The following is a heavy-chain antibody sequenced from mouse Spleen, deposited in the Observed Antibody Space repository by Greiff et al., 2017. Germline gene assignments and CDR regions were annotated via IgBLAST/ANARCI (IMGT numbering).Heavy chain of an antibody. CDR1: GYTFTSYW. Sequence: QVQLQQSGAELVMPGASVKLSCKASGYTFTSYWMHWVKQRPGQGLEWIGEIDPSDSYTNYNQKFKGKATLTVDKSSSTAYMQLSSLTSEDSAVYYWAREGGLRRGFAYWGQGTLVTVSA. J-gene: IGHJ3*01. CDR3: AREGGLRRGFAY. CDR2: IDPSDSYT. D-gene: IGHD2-4*01. V-gene: IGHV1-69*01.